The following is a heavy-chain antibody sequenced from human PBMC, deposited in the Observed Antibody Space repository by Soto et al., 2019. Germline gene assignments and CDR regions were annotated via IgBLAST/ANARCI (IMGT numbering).Heavy chain of an antibody. V-gene: IGHV3-23*01. CDR2: ISRSSSVI. CDR1: GFDFSNYA. CDR3: AKDPNGDYIGAFDD. J-gene: IGHJ4*02. D-gene: IGHD4-17*01. Sequence: EVQLLESGGDLVQPGGSLRLSCVASGFDFSNYAVTWVRQAQGKGLEWVSSISRSSSVIYYADSVKGRFIISRDNSKNTRYLQMNSLRAEDTARYYCAKDPNGDYIGAFDDWGQGNLVTVSS.